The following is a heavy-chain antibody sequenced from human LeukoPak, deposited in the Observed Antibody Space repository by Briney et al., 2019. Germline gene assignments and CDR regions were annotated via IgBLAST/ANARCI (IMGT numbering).Heavy chain of an antibody. CDR3: TRAESSGYYFLVY. J-gene: IGHJ4*02. CDR2: IHSGGST. D-gene: IGHD3-22*01. Sequence: GGSLRLSCAASGFTFSSYAMSWVRQAPGKGLEWISVIHSGGSTYYGDSVKGRFTISRDNSKNTLYLQMNSLRAEDTAVYYCTRAESSGYYFLVYWGQGTLVTVSS. CDR1: GFTFSSYA. V-gene: IGHV3-53*01.